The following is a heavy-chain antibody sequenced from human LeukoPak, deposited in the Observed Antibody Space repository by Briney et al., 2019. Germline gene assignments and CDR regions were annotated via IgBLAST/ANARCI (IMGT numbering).Heavy chain of an antibody. Sequence: ASVRVSCKASGYTFTSYGISWVRQAPGQGLEWMGGIIPIFGTANYAQKFQGRVTMTRNTSISTAYMELSSLRSEDTAVYYCARMLKDGDYYYYGMDVWGQGTTVTVSS. CDR2: IIPIFGTA. D-gene: IGHD2-8*01. CDR1: GYTFTSYG. CDR3: ARMLKDGDYYYYGMDV. J-gene: IGHJ6*02. V-gene: IGHV1-8*02.